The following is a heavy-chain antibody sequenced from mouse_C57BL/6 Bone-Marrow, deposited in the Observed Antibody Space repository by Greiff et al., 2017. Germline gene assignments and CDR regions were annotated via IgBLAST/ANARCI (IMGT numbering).Heavy chain of an antibody. CDR1: GYTFTSYG. Sequence: LVESGAELARPGASVKLSCKASGYTFTSYGISWVKQRTGQGLEWIGDIYPRSGNTYYNEKFKGKATLTANKSSSTAYMELRSLTSEDSAVYFCATTWFAYWGQGTLVTVSA. J-gene: IGHJ3*01. CDR2: IYPRSGNT. CDR3: ATTWFAY. V-gene: IGHV1-81*01.